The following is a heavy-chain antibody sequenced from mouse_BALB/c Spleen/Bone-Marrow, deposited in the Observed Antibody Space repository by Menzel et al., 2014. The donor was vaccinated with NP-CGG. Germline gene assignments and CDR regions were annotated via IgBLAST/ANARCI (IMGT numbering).Heavy chain of an antibody. J-gene: IGHJ4*01. Sequence: VNVVESGPDLVAPSQRLSITCTVSGFSLTSYGVHWIRQPPGKGLEWLVVIWSDGSTTYNSALKSRLSISKDNSKSQVFLKMNSLQTDDTAMYYCARHRYGAMDYWGQGTSVTVSS. V-gene: IGHV2-6-2*01. CDR2: IWSDGST. CDR3: ARHRYGAMDY. D-gene: IGHD2-14*01. CDR1: GFSLTSYG.